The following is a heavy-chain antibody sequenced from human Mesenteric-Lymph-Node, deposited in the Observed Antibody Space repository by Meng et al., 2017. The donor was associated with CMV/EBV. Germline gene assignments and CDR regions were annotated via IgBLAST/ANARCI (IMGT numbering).Heavy chain of an antibody. CDR1: GYTFTGYY. J-gene: IGHJ5*02. D-gene: IGHD4/OR15-4a*01. V-gene: IGHV1-2*02. CDR3: ARDRADPRMVVRVCWFDP. Sequence: ASVKVSCKASGYTFTGYYMHWVRQAPGQGLEWMGWINPNSGGTNYVQKFQGRVTMTRDTSISTAYMELSRLRSDDTAVYYCARDRADPRMVVRVCWFDPWGQGTLVTVSS. CDR2: INPNSGGT.